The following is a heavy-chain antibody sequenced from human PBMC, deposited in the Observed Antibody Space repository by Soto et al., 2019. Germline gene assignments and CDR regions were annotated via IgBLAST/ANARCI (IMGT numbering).Heavy chain of an antibody. V-gene: IGHV1-18*01. CDR1: GYTFTSYG. D-gene: IGHD3-9*01. Sequence: QVPLVQSGAEVKKPGASVKVSCKASGYTFTSYGISWVRQAPGQGLEWMGWISAYNGNTNYAQKLQGRVPMTTDASTSTAYMELRSLRSDDTAVYYCALKYYDILTGHYWGQGTLVTVSS. J-gene: IGHJ4*02. CDR2: ISAYNGNT. CDR3: ALKYYDILTGHY.